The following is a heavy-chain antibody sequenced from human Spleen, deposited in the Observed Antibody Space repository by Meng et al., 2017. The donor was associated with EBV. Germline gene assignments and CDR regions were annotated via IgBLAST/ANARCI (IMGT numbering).Heavy chain of an antibody. D-gene: IGHD2-8*01. J-gene: IGHJ4*02. Sequence: VRLVGAGGGLVRPGGALRLSCAASGFTVSSYWLHWVRQAPGKGRVWVSRINSDGSSTSYAYSVKGRFTISRDNAKNSLFLQRNSLRAEDTAVYYCARDRTSNRFDYWGQGTLVTVSS. CDR2: INSDGSST. CDR3: ARDRTSNRFDY. CDR1: GFTVSSYW. V-gene: IGHV3-74*01.